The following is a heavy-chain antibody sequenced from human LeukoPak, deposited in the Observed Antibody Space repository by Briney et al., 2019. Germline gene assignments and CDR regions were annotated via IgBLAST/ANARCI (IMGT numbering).Heavy chain of an antibody. Sequence: PGGSLRLSCAASGFSFSDYYMLWIRQAPGKGPEWVSFLSPDSAYTNSADSVKGRFTISRDNAKKSLFLQMHSLRAEDTAVYYCARGDMGTESSSNAFDVWGQGTVVTVSS. J-gene: IGHJ3*01. CDR2: LSPDSAYT. CDR1: GFSFSDYY. CDR3: ARGDMGTESSSNAFDV. D-gene: IGHD2-8*02. V-gene: IGHV3-11*05.